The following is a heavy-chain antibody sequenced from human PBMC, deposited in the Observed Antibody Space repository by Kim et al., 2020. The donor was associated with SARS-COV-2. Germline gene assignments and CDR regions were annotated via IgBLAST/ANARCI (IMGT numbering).Heavy chain of an antibody. Sequence: SETLSLTCAVYGGSFSGYYWSWIRQPQGKGLEWIGEINHSGSTNYNPSLKSRVTISVDTSKNQFSLKLSSVTAADTAVYYCRVLRYFDWSFQSDYWGQGTRVTVSS. V-gene: IGHV4-34*01. CDR3: RVLRYFDWSFQSDY. J-gene: IGHJ4*02. CDR2: INHSGST. D-gene: IGHD3-9*01. CDR1: GGSFSGYY.